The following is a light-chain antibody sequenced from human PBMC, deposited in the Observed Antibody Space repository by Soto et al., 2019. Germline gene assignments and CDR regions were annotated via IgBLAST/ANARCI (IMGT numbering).Light chain of an antibody. V-gene: IGLV2-14*02. Sequence: QSALTQPASVSGSPGQSITISCTGTSGDVGKYNLVSWYQQHPGKAPKLMIYEVSNRPSGVSNRFSGSKSGNTASLTISGLQAEDEADYYCSSYTSRSTLDYVFGSGTKVTVL. CDR1: SGDVGKYNL. CDR2: EVS. CDR3: SSYTSRSTLDYV. J-gene: IGLJ1*01.